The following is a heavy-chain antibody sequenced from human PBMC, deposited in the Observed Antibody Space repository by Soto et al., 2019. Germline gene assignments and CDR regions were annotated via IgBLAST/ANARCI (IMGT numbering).Heavy chain of an antibody. CDR2: IYYSGST. D-gene: IGHD2-15*01. CDR1: GGSISSSSYY. Sequence: QLQLQESGPGLGKPSETLSLTCTVSGGSISSSSYYWGWIRQPPGKGVEWIGSIYYSGSTYYNPSLKRRVTLSVDTSKNQFSLKLSSVTAADTAVYYCARQEVVAANSGSFDLWGRGTLVTVSS. J-gene: IGHJ2*01. CDR3: ARQEVVAANSGSFDL. V-gene: IGHV4-39*01.